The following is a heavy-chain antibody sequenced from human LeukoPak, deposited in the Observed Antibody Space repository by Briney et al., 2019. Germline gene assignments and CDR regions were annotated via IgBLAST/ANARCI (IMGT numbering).Heavy chain of an antibody. Sequence: PGGSLRLSCAASGFTFSSDSMNWVRQAPGKGLEWVSSISSSSSYIYYADSVKGRFTISRDNAKNSLYLQMNSLRAEDTAVYYCARAKMATIIEAGYWGQGTLVTVSS. J-gene: IGHJ4*02. CDR3: ARAKMATIIEAGY. D-gene: IGHD5-24*01. CDR1: GFTFSSDS. V-gene: IGHV3-21*01. CDR2: ISSSSSYI.